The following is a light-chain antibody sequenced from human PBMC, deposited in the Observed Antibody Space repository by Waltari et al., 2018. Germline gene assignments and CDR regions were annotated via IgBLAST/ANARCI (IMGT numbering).Light chain of an antibody. Sequence: QSALTQPPSASGSPGQSVTISCTGTNSDVGGYNYVSWYQPHPGRAPNLMIYAVRKRPSGVPARFSGSKAGNTASLTVSGLEAEDEADYYCSSYAHSTWVVGAGTKVTV. CDR1: NSDVGGYNY. CDR2: AVR. CDR3: SSYAHSTWV. V-gene: IGLV2-8*01. J-gene: IGLJ1*01.